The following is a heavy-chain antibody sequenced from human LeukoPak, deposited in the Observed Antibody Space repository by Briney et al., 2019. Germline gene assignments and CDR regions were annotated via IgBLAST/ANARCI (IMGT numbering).Heavy chain of an antibody. CDR3: AKPFQQLLLWFGELSV. Sequence: ASVKVSCKASGYTFTGYYMHWVRQAPGQGLEWMGWINTYSGGTNYAQKFQGRVTMTRDTSISTAHMALSRLRSDDTAVYYSAKPFQQLLLWFGELSVWGQGTLVTVSS. V-gene: IGHV1-2*02. CDR1: GYTFTGYY. J-gene: IGHJ4*02. CDR2: INTYSGGT. D-gene: IGHD3-10*01.